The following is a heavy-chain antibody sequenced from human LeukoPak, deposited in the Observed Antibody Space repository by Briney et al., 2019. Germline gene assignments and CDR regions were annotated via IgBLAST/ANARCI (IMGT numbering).Heavy chain of an antibody. D-gene: IGHD6-19*01. CDR3: ARTYSSGWYGSAFDI. Sequence: GGSLRLSCAASGFTFDDYGMSWVRQAPGKGLEWVSGINWNGGSTGYADSVKGRFTISRDNAKNSLYLQMNSLRAEDTALYYCARTYSSGWYGSAFDIWGQGTMVTVSS. J-gene: IGHJ3*02. CDR1: GFTFDDYG. CDR2: INWNGGST. V-gene: IGHV3-20*04.